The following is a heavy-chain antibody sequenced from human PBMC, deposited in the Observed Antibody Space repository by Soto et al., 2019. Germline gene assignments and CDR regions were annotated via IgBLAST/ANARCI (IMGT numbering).Heavy chain of an antibody. D-gene: IGHD5-12*01. CDR2: IYSGGTT. CDR1: GFTVRANY. Sequence: EVQLVESGGGLIQPGGSLRLSCAVSGFTVRANYMSWVRQAPGKGLEWVAVIYSGGTTYYADSVKGRFIISRDISKNPLYPQMNILRAENTAVYYCHGYGYWGQGTLVTVSS. J-gene: IGHJ4*02. V-gene: IGHV3-53*01. CDR3: HGYGY.